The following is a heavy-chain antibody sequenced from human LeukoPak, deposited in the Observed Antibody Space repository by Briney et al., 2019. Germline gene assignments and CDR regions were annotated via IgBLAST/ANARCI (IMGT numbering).Heavy chain of an antibody. D-gene: IGHD5-24*01. J-gene: IGHJ4*02. V-gene: IGHV3-33*01. CDR1: GFTFSSYG. CDR3: ARDLRWPGYFDY. CDR2: IWYDGSNK. Sequence: AGGSLRLSRAASGFTFSSYGMHWVRQAPGKGLEWVAVIWYDGSNKYYADSVKGRFTISRDNSKNTLYLQMNSLRAEDTAVYYCARDLRWPGYFDYWGQGTLVTVSS.